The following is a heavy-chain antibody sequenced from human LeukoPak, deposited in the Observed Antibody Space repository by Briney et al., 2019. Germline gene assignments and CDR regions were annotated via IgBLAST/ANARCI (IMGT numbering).Heavy chain of an antibody. CDR1: GGTFSSYT. V-gene: IGHV1-69*02. D-gene: IGHD2-2*01. Sequence: ASVKDSCKSSGGTFSSYTISWVRQATGKGLEWMGRIIPILGIANYAQKFQGRVTITADKSTSTAYMELSSLRSEDTAVYYCASRVVPAAMGAFDIWGQGTMVTVSS. CDR2: IIPILGIA. J-gene: IGHJ3*02. CDR3: ASRVVPAAMGAFDI.